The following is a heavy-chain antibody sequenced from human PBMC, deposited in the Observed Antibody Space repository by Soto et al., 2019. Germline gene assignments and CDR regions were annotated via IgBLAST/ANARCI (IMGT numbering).Heavy chain of an antibody. D-gene: IGHD1-26*01. CDR3: AGGNSGSSLAY. V-gene: IGHV4-39*01. J-gene: IGHJ4*02. CDR2: IYYSGTT. CDR1: GASISSSSYY. Sequence: SETLSLTCTVSGASISSSSYYWGWIRQPPGEGLEWIASIYYSGTTYYNTSLKSRVTISVDTSKNQLSLRLTSVTAADTAVYYCAGGNSGSSLAYWGQGTLVTVSS.